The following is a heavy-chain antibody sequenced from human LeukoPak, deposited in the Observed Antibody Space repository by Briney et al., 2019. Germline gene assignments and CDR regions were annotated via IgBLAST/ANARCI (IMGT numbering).Heavy chain of an antibody. V-gene: IGHV1-46*01. CDR1: GYTFTTHY. J-gene: IGHJ2*01. D-gene: IGHD3-22*01. Sequence: ASVKVSCKASGYTFTTHYIHWVRQAPGQGLEWMGIINPSDGGASYAQRFQGRLTMSRDTSTSTLYMELSSLRSEDTAIYYCARKAPHDTSGWYFDLWGRGTLVTVSS. CDR3: ARKAPHDTSGWYFDL. CDR2: INPSDGGA.